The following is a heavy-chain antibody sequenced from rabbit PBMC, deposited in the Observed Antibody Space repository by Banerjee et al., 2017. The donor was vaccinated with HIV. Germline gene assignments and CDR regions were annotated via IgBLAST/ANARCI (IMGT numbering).Heavy chain of an antibody. CDR1: GFSLSSDYY. Sequence: QSLEESGGDLVKPGASLTLTCTASGFSLSSDYYMCWVRQAPGKGLEWIACINTSSGNTVYANWAKGRFTISKTSSTTVTLQMTSLTAADTATYFCARDETDDAGYNYRLWGQGTLVTVS. CDR3: ARDETDDAGYNYRL. V-gene: IGHV1S40*01. J-gene: IGHJ3*01. CDR2: INTSSGNT. D-gene: IGHD7-1*01.